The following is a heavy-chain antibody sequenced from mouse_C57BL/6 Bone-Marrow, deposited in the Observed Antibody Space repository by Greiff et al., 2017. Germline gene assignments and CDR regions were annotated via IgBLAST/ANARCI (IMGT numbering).Heavy chain of an antibody. V-gene: IGHV5-4*01. Sequence: EVKLVESGGGLVKPGGSLKLSCAASGFTFSSYAMSWVRQTPEKRLEWVATISDGGSYTYYPDNVKGRFTISRDNAKNNLYLQMSHLKSEDTAMYYCAREDYDYDVAYYAMDYWGQGTSVTVSS. CDR3: AREDYDYDVAYYAMDY. CDR1: GFTFSSYA. CDR2: ISDGGSYT. D-gene: IGHD2-4*01. J-gene: IGHJ4*01.